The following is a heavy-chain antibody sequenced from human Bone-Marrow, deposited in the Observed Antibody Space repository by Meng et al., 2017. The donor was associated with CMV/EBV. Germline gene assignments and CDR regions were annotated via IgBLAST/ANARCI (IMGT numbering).Heavy chain of an antibody. J-gene: IGHJ6*02. CDR2: ISSSGSTI. CDR1: GFTFSSYS. Sequence: GESLKISCAASGFTFSSYSMNWVRQAPGKGLEWVSYISSSGSTIYYADSVKGRFTISRDNAKNSLYLQMNSLRAEDTAVYYCARGNWNYGHYYYGMDVWGQGTTVTVSS. V-gene: IGHV3-48*04. CDR3: ARGNWNYGHYYYGMDV. D-gene: IGHD1-7*01.